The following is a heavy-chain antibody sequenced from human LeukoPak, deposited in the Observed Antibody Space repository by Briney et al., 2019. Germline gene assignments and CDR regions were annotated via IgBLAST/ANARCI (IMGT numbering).Heavy chain of an antibody. V-gene: IGHV3-7*01. CDR2: IKQDGSEK. D-gene: IGHD6-13*01. J-gene: IGHJ4*02. CDR1: GFSLGDYW. Sequence: GSLRLSCAVSGFSLGDYWMSWVRQAPGKGLEWVATIKQDGSEKYYVDSVKGRFIISRDNAKTSLYLQMNSMRAEDKDVYYCARDDIAAGPFDYWGQGTLVTVSS. CDR3: ARDDIAAGPFDY.